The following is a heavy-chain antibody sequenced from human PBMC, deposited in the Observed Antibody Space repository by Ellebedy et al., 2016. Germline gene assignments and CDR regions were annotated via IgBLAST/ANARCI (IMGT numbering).Heavy chain of an antibody. J-gene: IGHJ5*02. CDR1: GFTFSNFA. D-gene: IGHD2-2*01. CDR2: ISASGDTS. Sequence: GESLKISXAASGFTFSNFAMSWVRQAPGKGPEWVSAISASGDTSYFADSVEGRFIISRDNFRNTLFLQMNTLRAEDTAIYYCAKEAYQLPIRNWLDPWGQGTLVTVSS. CDR3: AKEAYQLPIRNWLDP. V-gene: IGHV3-23*01.